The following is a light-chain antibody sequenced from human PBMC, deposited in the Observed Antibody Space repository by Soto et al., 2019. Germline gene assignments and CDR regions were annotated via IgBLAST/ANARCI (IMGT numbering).Light chain of an antibody. V-gene: IGKV3D-15*01. CDR1: QTSNRN. CDR2: GAS. J-gene: IGKJ4*01. Sequence: EIILTQSPATLSVSPGERATLSCRASQTSNRNLAWYQQKPGQAPRLLFYGASSRTTGVPDRFTVSGYGTDFTLTISRLEPEDFAVYYCQQYHDWPPLTFGGGTKVGIK. CDR3: QQYHDWPPLT.